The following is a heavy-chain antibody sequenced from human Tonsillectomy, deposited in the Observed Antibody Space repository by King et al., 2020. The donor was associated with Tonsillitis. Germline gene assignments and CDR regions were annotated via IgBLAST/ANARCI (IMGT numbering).Heavy chain of an antibody. CDR3: AMFGSLNWDYFFDH. Sequence: QLVQSGAEVKKPGSSVKVSCKASGGTFNNYAIRWVRPTPGQGLEWRGGIIPMFGTPDIAPNFKGRVTISADKSTSTAYMELSSLRSEDTAVYYCAMFGSLNWDYFFDHWGQGTLVTVSS. J-gene: IGHJ4*02. CDR2: IIPMFGTP. D-gene: IGHD1-7*01. V-gene: IGHV1-69*06. CDR1: GGTFNNYA.